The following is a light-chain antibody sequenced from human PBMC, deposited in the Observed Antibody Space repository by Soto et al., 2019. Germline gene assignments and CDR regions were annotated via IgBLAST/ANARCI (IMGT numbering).Light chain of an antibody. J-gene: IGKJ5*01. CDR2: DAY. Sequence: EIVLTQSPSTLSWSAGERATLSCRASQSFRGLLAWYQQKPGQAPRLLIYDAYNRATGIPPRFSGSGYGTDFNLTISSLEPEDSAVYYCQQRHMWPITFGQGTRLEIK. V-gene: IGKV3-11*01. CDR3: QQRHMWPIT. CDR1: QSFRGL.